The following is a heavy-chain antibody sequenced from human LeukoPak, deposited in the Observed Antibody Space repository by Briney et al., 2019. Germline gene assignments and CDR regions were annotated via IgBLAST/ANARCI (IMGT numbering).Heavy chain of an antibody. V-gene: IGHV3-48*03. J-gene: IGHJ6*02. CDR3: ARDMGPDYGMDV. D-gene: IGHD3-10*01. CDR2: ISSSGSTI. Sequence: GGSLRLSCAASGFTFSSYEMNWVRQAPGKGLEWVSYISSSGSTIYYADSVKGRFTISRDNAKNSLCLQMNSLRAEDTAVYYCARDMGPDYGMDVWGQGTTVTVSS. CDR1: GFTFSSYE.